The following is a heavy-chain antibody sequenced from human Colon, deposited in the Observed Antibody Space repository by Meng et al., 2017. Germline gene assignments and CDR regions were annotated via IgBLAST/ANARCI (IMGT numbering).Heavy chain of an antibody. CDR2: IYHSGST. D-gene: IGHD3-10*01. V-gene: IGHV4-4*02. J-gene: IGHJ4*02. Sequence: VLLEGSGPGLVKPSGTLSLTCAVSGDSIRSSNWWSWVRQPPGRGLEWIGEIYHSGSTNYNPSLKNRVTMTVDKSKNEFSLTLSSVTAADTAFYYCARVIYASGNMAHLDYWGQGTLVTVSS. CDR3: ARVIYASGNMAHLDY. CDR1: GDSIRSSNW.